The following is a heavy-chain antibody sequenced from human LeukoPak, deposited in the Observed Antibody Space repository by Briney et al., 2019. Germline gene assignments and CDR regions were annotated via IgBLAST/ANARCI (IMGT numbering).Heavy chain of an antibody. Sequence: GGSLRLSCAASGFTLSSYAMSWVRQAPGKGLEWVSAISGSGGSTYYADSVKGRFTISRDNSKNTLYLQMNSLRAEDTAVYYCAKDLVVSGIAAPMTGDAFDIWGQGTMVTVSS. CDR1: GFTLSSYA. CDR2: ISGSGGST. D-gene: IGHD6-13*01. V-gene: IGHV3-23*01. CDR3: AKDLVVSGIAAPMTGDAFDI. J-gene: IGHJ3*02.